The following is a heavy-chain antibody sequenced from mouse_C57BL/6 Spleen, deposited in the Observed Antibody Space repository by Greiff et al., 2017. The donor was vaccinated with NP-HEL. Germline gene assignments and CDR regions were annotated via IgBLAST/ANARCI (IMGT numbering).Heavy chain of an antibody. CDR2: INYDGSST. V-gene: IGHV5-16*01. CDR3: ARLRRGDYYAMDY. Sequence: EVNLVESEGGLVQPGSSMKLSCTASGFTFSDYYMAWVRQVPEKGLEWVANINYDGSSTYYLDSLKSRFIISRDNAKNILYLQMSSLKSEDTATYYCARLRRGDYYAMDYWGQGTSVTVSS. J-gene: IGHJ4*01. CDR1: GFTFSDYY. D-gene: IGHD2-12*01.